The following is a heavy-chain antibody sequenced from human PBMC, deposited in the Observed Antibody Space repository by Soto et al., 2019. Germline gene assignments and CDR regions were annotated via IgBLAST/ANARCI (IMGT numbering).Heavy chain of an antibody. CDR1: GFTFSSYA. CDR2: INSDGSST. CDR3: ASTGLTGTTLN. D-gene: IGHD1-7*01. J-gene: IGHJ4*02. V-gene: IGHV3-74*01. Sequence: GGSLRLSCAASGFTFSSYAMSWVRQAPGKGLVWVSRINSDGSSTSYADSVKGRFTISRDNAKNTLYLQMNSLRAEDTAVYYCASTGLTGTTLNWGQGTLVTVSS.